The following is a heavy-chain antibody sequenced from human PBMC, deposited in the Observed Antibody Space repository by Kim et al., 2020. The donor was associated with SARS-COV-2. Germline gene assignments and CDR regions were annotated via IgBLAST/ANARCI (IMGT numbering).Heavy chain of an antibody. Sequence: SGPTLVNPTQTLTLTCTFSGFSLSTSGMCVSWIRQPPGKALEWLARIDWDDDKYYSTSLKTRLTISKDTSKNQVVLTMTNMDPVDTATYYCARIRVAAAGLPFDYWGQGTLVTVSS. CDR3: ARIRVAAAGLPFDY. CDR1: GFSLSTSGMC. CDR2: IDWDDDK. V-gene: IGHV2-70*11. D-gene: IGHD6-13*01. J-gene: IGHJ4*02.